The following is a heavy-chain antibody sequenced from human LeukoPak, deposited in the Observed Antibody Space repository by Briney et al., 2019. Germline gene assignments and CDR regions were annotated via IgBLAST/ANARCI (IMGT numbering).Heavy chain of an antibody. CDR1: GGSISSSNW. CDR2: IYHSGST. V-gene: IGHV4-4*02. J-gene: IGHJ4*02. D-gene: IGHD3-16*01. Sequence: SGTLSLTCAVFGGSISSSNWWSWVRQPPGKGLEWIGEIYHSGSTNYNRSLKSRVTISVDKSKNQFSLKLSSVTAADTAVYYCARGDDYVWGSERSWGQGTLVTVSS. CDR3: ARGDDYVWGSERS.